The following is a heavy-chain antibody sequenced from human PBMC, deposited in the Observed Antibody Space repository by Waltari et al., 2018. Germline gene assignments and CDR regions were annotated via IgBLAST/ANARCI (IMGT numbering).Heavy chain of an antibody. J-gene: IGHJ4*02. V-gene: IGHV4-30-2*01. Sequence: QLPLPESGPGLVTPSPTLSLTCAVSGGSISSGGYSWSWIRQPPGKGLEWIGYSYHSGSTYYNPSLKSRVTISVDRSKNQFSLKLSSVTAADTAVYYCARETVAGFTNWGQGTLVTVSS. D-gene: IGHD6-19*01. CDR2: SYHSGST. CDR3: ARETVAGFTN. CDR1: GGSISSGGYS.